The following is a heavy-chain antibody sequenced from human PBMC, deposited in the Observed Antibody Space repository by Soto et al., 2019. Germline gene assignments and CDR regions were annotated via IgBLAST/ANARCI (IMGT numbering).Heavy chain of an antibody. V-gene: IGHV3-23*01. D-gene: IGHD3-10*01. CDR1: GFTFRNFA. J-gene: IGHJ4*02. Sequence: GGSLRLSCAASGFTFRNFAMSWVRQAPGKGLEWVSAITNSGGRTYYADSVEGRFTISRDNSKNTLYLQMDSLRVEDTAVYYWARRYYDSGIYSVSGPLCDYWGQGTLVTVSS. CDR2: ITNSGGRT. CDR3: ARRYYDSGIYSVSGPLCDY.